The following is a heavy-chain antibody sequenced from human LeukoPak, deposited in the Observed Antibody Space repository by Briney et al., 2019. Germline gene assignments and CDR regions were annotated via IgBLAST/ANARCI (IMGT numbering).Heavy chain of an antibody. Sequence: AGGSLRLSCAASGFTYSHYGMHWVRQAPGKGLEWVAVIWSDGTEKYYGDAVKGRFTISRDNSISTLYLQMNSLTGEDTAVYYCAKDAERGFDYSNSLQYWGQGTLVTVSS. V-gene: IGHV3-33*06. CDR3: AKDAERGFDYSNSLQY. D-gene: IGHD4-11*01. J-gene: IGHJ4*02. CDR1: GFTYSHYG. CDR2: IWSDGTEK.